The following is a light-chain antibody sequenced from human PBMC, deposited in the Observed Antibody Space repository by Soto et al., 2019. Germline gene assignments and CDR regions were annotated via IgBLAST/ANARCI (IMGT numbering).Light chain of an antibody. Sequence: DIQMTQSPSTLSASVGDRVTITCRASQSINNWLAWYQQKPGKAPKLLIYQASSLEGGVPSRFSGSGSGTEFTLTISSLQPDDSATYYCQQFNSYLTFGPGTKVDI. CDR2: QAS. V-gene: IGKV1-5*03. CDR1: QSINNW. J-gene: IGKJ3*01. CDR3: QQFNSYLT.